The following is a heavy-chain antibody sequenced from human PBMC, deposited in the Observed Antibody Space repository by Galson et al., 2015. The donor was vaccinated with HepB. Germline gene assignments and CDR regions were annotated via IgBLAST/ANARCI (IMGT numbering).Heavy chain of an antibody. V-gene: IGHV3-23*01. J-gene: IGHJ4*02. CDR1: GFTFSSYA. Sequence: SLRLSCAASGFTFSSYAMNWVRQAPGKGLEWVSGISGSGGNTYYAASVKGRFTISRDNSKNTLYLQMNSLRAEDTAVYYCAKVPYDSSGYYYFDYWGQGTLVTVSS. CDR2: ISGSGGNT. D-gene: IGHD3-22*01. CDR3: AKVPYDSSGYYYFDY.